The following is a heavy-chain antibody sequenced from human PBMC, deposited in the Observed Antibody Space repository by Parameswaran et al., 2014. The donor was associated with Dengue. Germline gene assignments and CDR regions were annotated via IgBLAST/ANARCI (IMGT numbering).Heavy chain of an antibody. CDR3: ARDPVVGAPVTPSWAAPSEQYDYYYDMDV. Sequence: KWIRQPPGKGLEWVSYISSSGSTIYYADSVKGRFTISRDNAKNSLYLQMNSLRDEDTAVYFCARDPVVGAPVTPSWAAPSEQYDYYYDMDVWGHGTSVTVSS. V-gene: IGHV3-48*02. CDR2: ISSSGSTI. D-gene: IGHD4-11*01. J-gene: IGHJ6*02.